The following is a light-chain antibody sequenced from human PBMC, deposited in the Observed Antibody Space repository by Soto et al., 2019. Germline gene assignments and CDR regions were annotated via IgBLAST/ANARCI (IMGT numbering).Light chain of an antibody. CDR1: QSLSDNIY. J-gene: IGKJ1*01. Sequence: EIVWPPPPATLSFSPVYIYTISFRARQSLSDNIYLAWYQQKPGQAPRLLIYGAYSRATGIQNRFSGSGSGTDFTLTISRMEPEDFAVYYCQQYGNSHQTCGHGTKGDIK. CDR2: GAY. CDR3: QQYGNSHQT. V-gene: IGKV3-20*01.